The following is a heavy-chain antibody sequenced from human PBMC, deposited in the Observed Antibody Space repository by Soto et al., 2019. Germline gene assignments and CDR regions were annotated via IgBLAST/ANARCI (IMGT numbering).Heavy chain of an antibody. CDR1: GGSISSSSYY. CDR3: ASYDFWSGTKGNFDY. V-gene: IGHV4-39*01. D-gene: IGHD3-3*01. Sequence: SETLSLTCTVSGGSISSSSYYWGWIRQPPGKGLEWIGSIYYSGSTYYNPSLKSRVTISVDTSKNQFSLKLSSVTAADTAVYYCASYDFWSGTKGNFDYWGQGTLVTVSS. CDR2: IYYSGST. J-gene: IGHJ4*02.